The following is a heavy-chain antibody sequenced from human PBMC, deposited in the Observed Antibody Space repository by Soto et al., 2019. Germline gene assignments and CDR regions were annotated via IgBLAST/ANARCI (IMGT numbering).Heavy chain of an antibody. D-gene: IGHD3-10*01. CDR1: GFTFSNYA. CDR2: FTRSGST. CDR3: AREFAPGSPKYDD. J-gene: IGHJ4*02. Sequence: GGSLRLSCAASGFTFSNYAMSWVRQAPGKGLEWLSTFTRSGSTYYADSVKGRFTISRDNSKNTLYLQMDGLRAEDTAVYYCAREFAPGSPKYDDWGLGTLVTVSS. V-gene: IGHV3-23*01.